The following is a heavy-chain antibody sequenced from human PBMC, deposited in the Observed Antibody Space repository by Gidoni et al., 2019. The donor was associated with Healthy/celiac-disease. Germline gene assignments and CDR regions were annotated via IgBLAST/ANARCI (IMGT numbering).Heavy chain of an antibody. CDR2: IKQDGSEK. D-gene: IGHD1-26*01. CDR3: ARERASPVGATFDY. CDR1: GFTFSSYW. J-gene: IGHJ4*02. V-gene: IGHV3-7*03. Sequence: EVQLVESGGGLVQPGGSLRLSCAASGFTFSSYWMSWVRQAPGKGLEWVANIKQDGSEKYYVDSVKGRFTISRENAKNSLYLQMNSLRAEDTAVYYCARERASPVGATFDYWGQGTLVTVSS.